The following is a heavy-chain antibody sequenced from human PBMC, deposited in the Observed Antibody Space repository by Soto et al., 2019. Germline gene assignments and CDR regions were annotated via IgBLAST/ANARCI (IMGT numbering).Heavy chain of an antibody. CDR1: GGSFISYI. D-gene: IGHD2-21*01. Sequence: QVQLVQSGAEVRKPGSSVKVSCEASGGSFISYIFTWVRQAPGQGLEWMGRSIPIQGRADYALKFQDRGTITADRSTQTVYMELRSLRPEDTALYYCAKSLVFVDHAYMDVWGKGPTVTVSS. V-gene: IGHV1-69*02. CDR3: AKSLVFVDHAYMDV. CDR2: SIPIQGRA. J-gene: IGHJ6*03.